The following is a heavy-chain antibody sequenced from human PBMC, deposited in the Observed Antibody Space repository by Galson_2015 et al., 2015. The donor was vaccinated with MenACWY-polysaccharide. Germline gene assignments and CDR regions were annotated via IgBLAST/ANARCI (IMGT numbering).Heavy chain of an antibody. D-gene: IGHD6-19*01. V-gene: IGHV4-4*07. Sequence: ETLSLTCTVSGASISNYYWTWIRQPAGKGLEWIGRVYASGSTNSNPSLKSRLTMSVDTSKNQFSLGLSSVTAADTAIYYCARVRGGQWPRYSMDGRGQGTTVAVSS. CDR3: ARVRGGQWPRYSMDG. CDR2: VYASGST. J-gene: IGHJ6*02. CDR1: GASISNYY.